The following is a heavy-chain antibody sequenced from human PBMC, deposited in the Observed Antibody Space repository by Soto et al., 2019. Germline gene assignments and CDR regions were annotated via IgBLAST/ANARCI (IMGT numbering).Heavy chain of an antibody. V-gene: IGHV1-18*04. D-gene: IGHD3-3*01. CDR1: GYTFTAYG. CDR2: INPSNRQT. CDR3: ARGHQCTVTLCGVVVPSMGAFDV. Sequence: QVHLAQSGVEVKKPGASVRVSCKASGYTFTAYGLTWVRQAPGRGLEWMGWINPSNRQTHYAYNFQGRVTLTTDTSPGTAYMDLRNLRSDDTSVYYCARGHQCTVTLCGVVVPSMGAFDVWGQGTTVSVSS. J-gene: IGHJ3*01.